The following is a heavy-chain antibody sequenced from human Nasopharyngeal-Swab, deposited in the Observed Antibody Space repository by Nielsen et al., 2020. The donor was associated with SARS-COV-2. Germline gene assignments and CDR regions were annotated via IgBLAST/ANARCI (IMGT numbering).Heavy chain of an antibody. V-gene: IGHV3-30-3*01. Sequence: GESLKISCAASGFTFSSYAMHWVRQAPGKGLEWVAVISYDGSNKYYADSVKGRFTISRDNSKNTLYLQMNSLRAEDTAVYYCARNHPYGMTSPFNYYYYGMDVWGQGTTVTFSS. CDR3: ARNHPYGMTSPFNYYYYGMDV. CDR2: ISYDGSNK. J-gene: IGHJ6*02. D-gene: IGHD1-14*01. CDR1: GFTFSSYA.